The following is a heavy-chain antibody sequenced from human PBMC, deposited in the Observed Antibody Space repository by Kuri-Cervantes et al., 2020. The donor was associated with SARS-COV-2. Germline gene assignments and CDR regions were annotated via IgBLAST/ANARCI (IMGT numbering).Heavy chain of an antibody. CDR3: ARQLRLYSMDV. CDR1: GGSFSGYY. CDR2: INHSRST. J-gene: IGHJ6*03. Sequence: ESLKISCAVYGGSFSGYYWSWIRQPPGKGLEWIGEINHSRSTNYNPSLKSRVTISVDTSKNQFSLKLSSVTAADTAVYYCARQLRLYSMDVWGKGTTVTVSS. V-gene: IGHV4-34*01. D-gene: IGHD5-12*01.